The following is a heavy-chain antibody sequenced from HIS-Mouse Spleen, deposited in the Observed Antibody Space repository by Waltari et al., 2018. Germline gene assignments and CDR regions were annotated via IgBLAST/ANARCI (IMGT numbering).Heavy chain of an antibody. D-gene: IGHD3-22*01. J-gene: IGHJ4*02. CDR3: ALVGSGYYY. Sequence: WIGSIYYSGSTYYNPSLKSRVTISVDTSKNQFSLKLSSVTAADTAVYYCALVGSGYYYWGQGTLVTVSS. V-gene: IGHV4-39*01. CDR2: IYYSGST.